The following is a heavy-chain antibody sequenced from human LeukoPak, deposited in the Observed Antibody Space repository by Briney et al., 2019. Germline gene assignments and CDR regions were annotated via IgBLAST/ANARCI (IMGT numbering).Heavy chain of an antibody. CDR3: AKDPLNYGGHYFDN. D-gene: IGHD4-23*01. Sequence: GRSLRLSCAASGFSFSSYSMHWVRQAPGKGLEWVSRISGSSDVPYYADSVKGRFTTSRDNSKSTMYLQINNVRTEDAAVYYGAKDPLNYGGHYFDNWGQGTRVTVSS. CDR2: ISGSSDVP. V-gene: IGHV3-23*01. J-gene: IGHJ4*02. CDR1: GFSFSSYS.